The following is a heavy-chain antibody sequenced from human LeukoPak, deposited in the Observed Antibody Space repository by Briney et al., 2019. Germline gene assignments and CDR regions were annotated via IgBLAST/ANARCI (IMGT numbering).Heavy chain of an antibody. V-gene: IGHV4-39*07. CDR2: IYYSGST. CDR1: GGSISSSSYY. CDR3: ARGLWFGDENPPYFDY. J-gene: IGHJ4*02. Sequence: SETLSLTCTVSGGSISSSSYYWGWVRQPPGKGLEWIGSIYYSGSTYYNPSLKSRVTISVDTSKNQFSLKLSSVTAADTALYYCARGLWFGDENPPYFDYWGQGTLVTVSS. D-gene: IGHD3-10*01.